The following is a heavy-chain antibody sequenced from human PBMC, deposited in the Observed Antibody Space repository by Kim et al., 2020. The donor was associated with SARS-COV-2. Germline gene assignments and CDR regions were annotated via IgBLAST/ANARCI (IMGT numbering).Heavy chain of an antibody. CDR2: LNEDGSVK. D-gene: IGHD6-6*01. CDR1: GFTFSNYW. Sequence: GGSLRLSCAASGFTFSNYWMSWVRQAPGKGLEWVANLNEDGSVKYYVDSVKGRFTISRDNAEKSVHLQLSSLRVEDTAVYYCVRDSAHSIGAREYWGQGTLVTVSS. V-gene: IGHV3-7*01. J-gene: IGHJ4*02. CDR3: VRDSAHSIGAREY.